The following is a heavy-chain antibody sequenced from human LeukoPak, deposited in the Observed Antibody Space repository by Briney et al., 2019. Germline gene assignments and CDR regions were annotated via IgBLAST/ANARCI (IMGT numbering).Heavy chain of an antibody. CDR3: ARRAGAYSHPYDY. J-gene: IGHJ4*02. CDR2: ISWNSGRI. Sequence: GGSLRLSCAASGFTFDDYAMHWVRQAPGKGLEWVSGISWNSGRIGYADSVKGRFTISRDNAKNSLYLQMNSLRAEDTAVYYCARRAGAYSHPYDYWGQGTLVTVSS. D-gene: IGHD4/OR15-4a*01. V-gene: IGHV3-9*01. CDR1: GFTFDDYA.